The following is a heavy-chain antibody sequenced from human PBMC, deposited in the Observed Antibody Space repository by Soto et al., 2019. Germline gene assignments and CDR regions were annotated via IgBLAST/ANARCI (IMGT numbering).Heavy chain of an antibody. CDR3: AREVVTETTLGYFDY. Sequence: QVHLVQSGAEVKRSGSSVRVSCTASGGTFTNDALTWLRQAPGQGLEWLGRIFPFFGTPDYAQSFQGRLTMTADESTGTAYMDLSSLRSDDTAVYYCAREVVTETTLGYFDYWGQGTQVTVSS. J-gene: IGHJ4*02. CDR1: GGTFTNDA. CDR2: IFPFFGTP. V-gene: IGHV1-69*01. D-gene: IGHD2-21*02.